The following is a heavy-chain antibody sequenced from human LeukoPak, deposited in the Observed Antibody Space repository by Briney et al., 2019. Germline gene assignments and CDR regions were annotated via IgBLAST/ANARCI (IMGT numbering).Heavy chain of an antibody. Sequence: SETLSLTCSVSGGSISSSTYYWAWIRQPPGKGLEWIGSIYYSGSTYYNPSLKSRVTISVDTSKNQFSLKLSSVTAADTAVYYCARGFYSDSSGYYPPGEWGQGTLVTVSS. CDR2: IYYSGST. V-gene: IGHV4-39*01. CDR1: GGSISSSTYY. D-gene: IGHD3-22*01. J-gene: IGHJ4*02. CDR3: ARGFYSDSSGYYPPGE.